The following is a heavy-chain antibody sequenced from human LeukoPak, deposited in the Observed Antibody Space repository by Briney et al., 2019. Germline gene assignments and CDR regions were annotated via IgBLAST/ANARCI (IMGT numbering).Heavy chain of an antibody. J-gene: IGHJ5*02. CDR3: GREGVYSGGWYRANWFDP. D-gene: IGHD6-19*01. V-gene: IGHV4-4*07. CDR2: IYADEST. CDR1: GVSISSYY. Sequence: SETLSLTCSVSGVSISSYYWSWIRQSAGKGLEWIGRIYADESTDYDPSLKSRVTISVDKSKSQFSLRLTSVTAADTAAYYCGREGVYSGGWYRANWFDPWGQGTLVTVSS.